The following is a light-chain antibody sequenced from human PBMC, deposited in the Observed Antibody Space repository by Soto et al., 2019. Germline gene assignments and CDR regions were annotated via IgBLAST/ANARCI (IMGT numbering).Light chain of an antibody. J-gene: IGKJ1*01. CDR2: GAS. Sequence: EIVMTQSPATVSVSPGERVTLSCRASQSVSSNLAWYQQKPGQAPRLLISGASTRATGVPARFSGSGPGTEFTLTISSLQAEDFAIYYCQQYNTGPPTFGQGTKVDIK. V-gene: IGKV3-15*01. CDR1: QSVSSN. CDR3: QQYNTGPPT.